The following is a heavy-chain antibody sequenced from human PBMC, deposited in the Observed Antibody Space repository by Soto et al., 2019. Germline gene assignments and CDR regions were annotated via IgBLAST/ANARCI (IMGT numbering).Heavy chain of an antibody. CDR3: ASQEMATKNVDAFDI. Sequence: GESLKISCKASGYSFTTYWIGWVRQMPGKGLEWMGIIYPGDSDTRYSPSFQGQVTISADKSISTAYLQWSSLKASDTAMYYCASQEMATKNVDAFDIWGQGTMVTVSS. CDR2: IYPGDSDT. CDR1: GYSFTTYW. V-gene: IGHV5-51*01. D-gene: IGHD5-12*01. J-gene: IGHJ3*02.